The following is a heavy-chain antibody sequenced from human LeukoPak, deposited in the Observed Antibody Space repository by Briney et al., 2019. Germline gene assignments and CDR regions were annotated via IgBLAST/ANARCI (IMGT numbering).Heavy chain of an antibody. Sequence: GASVKVSCKASGYTFTNYGISWVRQAPGQGLEWMGWINTYNGNTNYAQKSQGRVTMTTDTSTSTAYMELRSLRSDDTAVYYCARVVLDHYYDSSGYPGTLDYWGQGTLVTVSS. CDR2: INTYNGNT. D-gene: IGHD3-22*01. CDR3: ARVVLDHYYDSSGYPGTLDY. CDR1: GYTFTNYG. V-gene: IGHV1-18*01. J-gene: IGHJ4*02.